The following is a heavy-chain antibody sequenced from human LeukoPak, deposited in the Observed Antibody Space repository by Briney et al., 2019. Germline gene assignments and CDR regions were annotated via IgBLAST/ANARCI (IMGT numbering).Heavy chain of an antibody. D-gene: IGHD4-23*01. CDR3: ARVTAAGNSDAFDI. CDR2: IDYSGST. J-gene: IGHJ3*02. V-gene: IGHV4-39*06. Sequence: RTSETLSLTCTVSASSISSSSYYWGWIRQPPGKGLEWIGSIDYSGSTCYNPSLKSRATISVDTTNNQFPRKLSSVTTADTAVDYGARVTAAGNSDAFDIWGEGRMVTDCS. CDR1: ASSISSSSYY.